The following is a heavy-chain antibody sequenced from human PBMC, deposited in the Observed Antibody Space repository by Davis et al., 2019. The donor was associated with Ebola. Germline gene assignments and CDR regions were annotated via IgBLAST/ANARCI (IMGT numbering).Heavy chain of an antibody. Sequence: PGGSLRLSCAASGFTFSNCAMTWVRQAPGKGLEWVSSITASGASTYYADSVKGRFTISRDNSMNTLYLDMESLGAEDTAQYFCAKDPTVTNLDPYNWVDPWGQGTLVTVSS. CDR2: ITASGAST. D-gene: IGHD4-17*01. CDR3: AKDPTVTNLDPYNWVDP. V-gene: IGHV3-23*01. J-gene: IGHJ5*02. CDR1: GFTFSNCA.